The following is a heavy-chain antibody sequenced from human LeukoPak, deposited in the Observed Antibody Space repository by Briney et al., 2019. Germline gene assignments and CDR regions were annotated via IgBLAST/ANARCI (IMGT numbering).Heavy chain of an antibody. J-gene: IGHJ4*02. V-gene: IGHV3-21*01. D-gene: IGHD4-17*01. Sequence: KTGGSLRLSCAASGFTFSSYSMNWVRQAPGKGLEWVSSISSSSSYIYYADSVKGRFTISRDNAKNSLYLQMNSLRDEDTAVYYCAREGDGDYVRSDYWGQGTLVTVSS. CDR3: AREGDGDYVRSDY. CDR2: ISSSSSYI. CDR1: GFTFSSYS.